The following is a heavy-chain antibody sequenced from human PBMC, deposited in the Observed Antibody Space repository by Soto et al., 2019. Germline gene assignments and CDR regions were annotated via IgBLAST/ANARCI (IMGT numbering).Heavy chain of an antibody. CDR3: AKALSQYSSGWPAIDY. V-gene: IGHV3-23*01. CDR2: ISGSGGST. D-gene: IGHD6-19*01. J-gene: IGHJ4*02. Sequence: PGGSLRLSCAASGFTFSSYAMSWVRQAPGKGLEWVSAISGSGGSTYYADSVKGRFTISRDNSKNTLYLQMNSLRAEDTAVYYCAKALSQYSSGWPAIDYWGQGTLVTVSS. CDR1: GFTFSSYA.